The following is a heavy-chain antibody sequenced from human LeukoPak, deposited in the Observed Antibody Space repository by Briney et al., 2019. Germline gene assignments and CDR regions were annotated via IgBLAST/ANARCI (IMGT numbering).Heavy chain of an antibody. J-gene: IGHJ3*02. CDR3: ASGGGATRSGYAFDM. CDR1: GLTFWSYW. D-gene: IGHD1-26*01. Sequence: GGSLRLSCAASGLTFWSYWMSWVRQAPGKGLEWVANIKPDGREKYYVDSVKGRFTISRDNAKNSLYMQMDSLRAEDTAVYYCASGGGATRSGYAFDMWGQGTMVTVSS. CDR2: IKPDGREK. V-gene: IGHV3-7*01.